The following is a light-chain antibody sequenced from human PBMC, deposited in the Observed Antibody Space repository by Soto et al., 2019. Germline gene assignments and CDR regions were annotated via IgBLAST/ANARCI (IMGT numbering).Light chain of an antibody. CDR1: TLPKQY. CDR3: QSGKSDRVVV. Sequence: SYELTQPPWVSVPPGQAASITCTGDTLPKQYTYWYQQKAGQAPLLLIYKDIQRPSGIPERFSGSNSGTTVTLTIRGVQAEDEADYYCQSGKSDRVVVFGGGTKLTVL. V-gene: IGLV3-25*03. J-gene: IGLJ2*01. CDR2: KDI.